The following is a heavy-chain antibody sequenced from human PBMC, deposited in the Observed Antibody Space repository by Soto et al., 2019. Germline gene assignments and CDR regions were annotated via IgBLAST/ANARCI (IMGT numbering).Heavy chain of an antibody. J-gene: IGHJ4*02. Sequence: SETLSLTCTVSGGSIISGYYYWRWIRQPPGKGLEWMGYIYHSGSTYYNPSLKSRVTISVDTSKNQFSLKLSSVTAADTAVYSCAKSESYDILTGYPPDYWGQGTLVTVSS. D-gene: IGHD3-9*01. CDR2: IYHSGST. V-gene: IGHV4-30-4*01. CDR3: AKSESYDILTGYPPDY. CDR1: GGSIISGYYY.